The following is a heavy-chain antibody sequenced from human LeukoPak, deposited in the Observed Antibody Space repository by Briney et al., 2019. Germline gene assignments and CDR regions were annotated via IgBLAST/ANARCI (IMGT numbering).Heavy chain of an antibody. V-gene: IGHV4-59*08. J-gene: IGHJ6*03. CDR2: IYYSGST. Sequence: SETLSLTCTVSGGSISSYYWSWLRQPPGQGLEWIGDIYYSGSTNYNPSLKSRVTISVDTSKNQFSLKLSSVTAADTAVYYCARHCSSTSCHYYYMDVWGKGTTVTVSS. CDR3: ARHCSSTSCHYYYMDV. CDR1: GGSISSYY. D-gene: IGHD2-2*01.